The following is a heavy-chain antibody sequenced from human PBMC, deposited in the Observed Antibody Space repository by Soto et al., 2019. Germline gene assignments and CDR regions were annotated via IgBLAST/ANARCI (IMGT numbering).Heavy chain of an antibody. Sequence: PSETLSLTCTVSGGSISSGGYYWSWIRQHPGKGLEWIGYIYYSGSTYYNPSLKSRVTISVDTSKNQFSLKLSSVTAADTAVYYCSRGHGGVRYPGWLSYFDYWGQGTLVTVSS. D-gene: IGHD3-16*01. V-gene: IGHV4-31*03. CDR2: IYYSGST. J-gene: IGHJ4*02. CDR1: GGSISSGGYY. CDR3: SRGHGGVRYPGWLSYFDY.